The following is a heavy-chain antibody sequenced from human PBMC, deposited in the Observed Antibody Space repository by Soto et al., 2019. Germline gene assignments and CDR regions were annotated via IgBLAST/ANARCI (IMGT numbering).Heavy chain of an antibody. V-gene: IGHV4-59*01. CDR1: CGPISSYY. Sequence: SETLSLTCTVSCGPISSYYWSWIRQPPGKGLEWIGHIYHSGSTNYNPSLKSRVTISVDTSKNQFSLKLSSVTAADTAVYYCARRDTAYAFDIWDQGTMVTVSS. CDR3: ARRDTAYAFDI. CDR2: IYHSGST. J-gene: IGHJ3*02. D-gene: IGHD5-18*01.